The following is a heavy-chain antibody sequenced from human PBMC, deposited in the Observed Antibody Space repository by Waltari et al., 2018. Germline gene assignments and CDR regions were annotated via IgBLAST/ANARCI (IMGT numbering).Heavy chain of an antibody. J-gene: IGHJ4*02. D-gene: IGHD3-10*01. V-gene: IGHV4-34*01. CDR2: INHHGNT. CDR1: GQSFSASS. CDR3: ARVPYYYGSALYYFDY. Sequence: QVQLQQWGAGLLKPSETLSLTCAVYGQSFSASSWSWFRQPQGKGLEVIGEINHHGNTNYNPSIKSRVTISVDTSKNQFSLQLTSLTAADAAVYYCARVPYYYGSALYYFDYWGQGTLVTVSS.